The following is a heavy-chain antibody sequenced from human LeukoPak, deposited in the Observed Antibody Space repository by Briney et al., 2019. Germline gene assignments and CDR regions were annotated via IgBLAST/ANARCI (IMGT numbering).Heavy chain of an antibody. CDR2: ISGSGGST. D-gene: IGHD6-19*01. V-gene: IGHV3-23*01. J-gene: IGHJ4*02. CDR3: AKVLRGIAVAGFDY. CDR1: GFTFRSYY. Sequence: PGGSLRLSCVASGFTFRSYYMSWVRQAPGKGLEWVSAISGSGGSTYYADSVKGRFTISRDNSKNTLYLQMNSLRAEDTAVYYCAKVLRGIAVAGFDYWGQGTLVTVSS.